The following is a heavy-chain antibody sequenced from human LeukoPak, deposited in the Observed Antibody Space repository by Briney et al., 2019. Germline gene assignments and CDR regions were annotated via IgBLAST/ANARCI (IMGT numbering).Heavy chain of an antibody. V-gene: IGHV5-51*01. CDR2: IYPDDSNT. Sequence: GESLKISCKGSGYGFATHWIAWVRQMPGRGLEWMGIIYPDDSNTRYSPSFQGQVTFSADKSINTAYLQWSGLKASDTAMYYCARLLTIFGVVEGAFDIWGQGTMVTVSS. CDR1: GYGFATHW. J-gene: IGHJ3*02. CDR3: ARLLTIFGVVEGAFDI. D-gene: IGHD3-3*01.